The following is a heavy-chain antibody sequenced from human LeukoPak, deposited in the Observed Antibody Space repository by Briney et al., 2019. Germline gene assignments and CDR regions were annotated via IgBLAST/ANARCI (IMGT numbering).Heavy chain of an antibody. CDR2: IYPGDSDT. J-gene: IGHJ4*02. D-gene: IGHD6-19*01. CDR3: ARSEGDSSGWFLFDY. CDR1: GYSFTTYW. V-gene: IGHV5-51*01. Sequence: GESLKISCKASGYSFTTYWIGWVRQMPGKGLEWMGIIYPGDSDTRYSPSFQGQVTIPADKSISTAYLQWSSLKASDTAMYYCARSEGDSSGWFLFDYWGQGTLVTVSS.